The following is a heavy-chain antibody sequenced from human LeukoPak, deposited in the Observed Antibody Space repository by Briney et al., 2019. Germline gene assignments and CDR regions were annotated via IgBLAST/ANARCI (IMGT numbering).Heavy chain of an antibody. Sequence: GASVKVSCKASGYTFTSYGISWVRQAPGQGLEWMGWISAFNGNTNYAQKLQGRVTMTTDTSTSTAYMELRSRRSDDTAVYYCAAGYCSSTSCYRFDPWGQGTLVTVSS. V-gene: IGHV1-18*01. CDR1: GYTFTSYG. D-gene: IGHD2-2*01. J-gene: IGHJ5*02. CDR2: ISAFNGNT. CDR3: AAGYCSSTSCYRFDP.